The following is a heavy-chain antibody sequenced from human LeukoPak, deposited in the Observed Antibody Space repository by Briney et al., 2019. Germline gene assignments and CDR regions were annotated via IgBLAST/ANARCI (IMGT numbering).Heavy chain of an antibody. CDR1: GGSISSYY. J-gene: IGHJ6*02. V-gene: IGHV4-59*01. D-gene: IGHD6-19*01. CDR2: IYYSGST. Sequence: SETLSLTCTVSGGSISSYYWSWIRQPPGKGLEWIGYIYYSGSTNYNPFLRSRVTISVDTSKNQFSLKLSSVTAADTAVYYCARMIAVAGTSGGVYYGMDVWGQGTTVTVSS. CDR3: ARMIAVAGTSGGVYYGMDV.